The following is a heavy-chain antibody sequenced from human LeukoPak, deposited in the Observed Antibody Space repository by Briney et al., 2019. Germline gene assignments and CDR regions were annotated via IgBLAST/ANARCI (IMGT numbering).Heavy chain of an antibody. D-gene: IGHD2-2*01. CDR3: ARTYCTSTSCYAPFDY. J-gene: IGHJ4*02. V-gene: IGHV4-34*01. CDR1: DDSINNYY. Sequence: SETLSLTCTVSDDSINNYYWTWIRQPPGKGLEWIGEISHSGSTNYNPSLKSRVTISLDTSKNQFSLKMTSLTAADTALYYCARTYCTSTSCYAPFDYWGQGTLVAVSS. CDR2: ISHSGST.